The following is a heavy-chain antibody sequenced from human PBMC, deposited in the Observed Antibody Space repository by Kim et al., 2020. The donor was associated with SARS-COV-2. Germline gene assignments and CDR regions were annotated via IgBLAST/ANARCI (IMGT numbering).Heavy chain of an antibody. V-gene: IGHV4-59*08. CDR2: T. Sequence: TNHHPSLKSRVTISVDTSKNQFSLKLSSVTAADTAVYYCARLPYYYGMDVWGQGTTVTVSS. CDR3: ARLPYYYGMDV. J-gene: IGHJ6*02.